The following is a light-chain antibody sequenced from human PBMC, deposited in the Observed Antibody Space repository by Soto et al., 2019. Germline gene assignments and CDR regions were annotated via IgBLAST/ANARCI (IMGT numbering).Light chain of an antibody. CDR2: KAS. J-gene: IGKJ3*01. CDR3: QQYNSYS. V-gene: IGKV1-5*03. CDR1: QSISIW. Sequence: DIQMTQAPSTVSASVVDRVTITCRASQSISIWLAWYRQKPGKAPKLLIYKASSLESGVPSRFSGSGSGTEFTLTISSLQPDDFATYYCQQYNSYSFGPGTKVDIK.